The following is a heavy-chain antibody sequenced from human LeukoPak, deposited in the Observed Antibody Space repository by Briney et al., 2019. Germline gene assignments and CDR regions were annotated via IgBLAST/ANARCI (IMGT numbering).Heavy chain of an antibody. CDR2: ISYDGSNK. D-gene: IGHD6-13*01. V-gene: IGHV3-30-3*01. J-gene: IGHJ5*02. CDR3: TTSSSWYGQNWFDP. CDR1: GFTFSSYA. Sequence: GRSLRLSCTASGFTFSSYAMHWVRQAPGKGLEWVAVISYDGSNKYYADSVKGRFTISRDNSKNTLYLQIDSLRVEDTTVYYCTTSSSWYGQNWFDPWGQGTLVTVSS.